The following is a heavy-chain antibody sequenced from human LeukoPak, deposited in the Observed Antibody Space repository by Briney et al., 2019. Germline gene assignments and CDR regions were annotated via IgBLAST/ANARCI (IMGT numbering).Heavy chain of an antibody. CDR3: ARGKFRGYYLSDS. J-gene: IGHJ5*01. CDR1: GGSISSGGYY. CDR2: IYYSGST. D-gene: IGHD3-22*01. V-gene: IGHV4-31*03. Sequence: PSQTLSLTCTVSGGSISSGGYYWSWIRQHPGKGLEWIGYIYYSGSTYYNPSLKSRVTVSVDTSKNQFSLKLSSVTAADTAVYICARGKFRGYYLSDSWGQGTLVTFSS.